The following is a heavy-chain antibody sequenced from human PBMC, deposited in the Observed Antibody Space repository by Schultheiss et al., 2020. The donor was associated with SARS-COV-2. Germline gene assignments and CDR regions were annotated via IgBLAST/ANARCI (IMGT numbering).Heavy chain of an antibody. J-gene: IGHJ4*02. CDR1: GFTVSSNY. V-gene: IGHV3-64*02. CDR3: ARARYYDSSGYPDY. CDR2: ISSNGGST. D-gene: IGHD3-22*01. Sequence: GGSLRLSCAASGFTVSSNYMSWVRQAPGKGLEYVSAISSNGGSTYYADSVKGRFTISRDNSKNTLYLQMGSLRAEDTAVYYCARARYYDSSGYPDYWGQGTLVTVSS.